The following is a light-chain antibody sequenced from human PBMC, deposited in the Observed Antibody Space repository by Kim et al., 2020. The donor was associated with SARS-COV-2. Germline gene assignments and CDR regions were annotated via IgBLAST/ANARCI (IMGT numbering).Light chain of an antibody. CDR2: ALS. CDR3: QQANSFPYT. Sequence: SASVGDSFTITCPASQGIGNWLAWYQHKPGKAPKLLIYALSSLQTGVPSRFSGSGSGTDFTLTITGLQPEDFATDYCQQANSFPYTFGQGTKLEI. CDR1: QGIGNW. V-gene: IGKV1-12*01. J-gene: IGKJ2*01.